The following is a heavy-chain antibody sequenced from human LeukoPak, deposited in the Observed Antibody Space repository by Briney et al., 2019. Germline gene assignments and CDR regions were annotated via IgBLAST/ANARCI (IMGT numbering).Heavy chain of an antibody. CDR1: GFTFTRYG. Sequence: ASVKVSCKTSGFTFTRYGISWVRQAPGQGLGWMGWISGDNGHTGYAQKFQGRVTMTTDTSTNTAHIEVRSLRSDDTAVYYCARSLPGDGAFGVVSQWFDPWGQGTLVTVSS. V-gene: IGHV1-18*01. D-gene: IGHD3-3*01. CDR3: ARSLPGDGAFGVVSQWFDP. J-gene: IGHJ5*02. CDR2: ISGDNGHT.